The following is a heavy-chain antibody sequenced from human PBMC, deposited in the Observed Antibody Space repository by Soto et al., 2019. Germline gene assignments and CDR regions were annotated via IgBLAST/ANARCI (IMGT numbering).Heavy chain of an antibody. D-gene: IGHD6-19*01. Sequence: PSETLSLTCGVSDYSISSGYYWGWIRQPPGKGLEWIGGIYHSGSTYYSPSLQRRVTISVDTSKNHFSLKLRSLTAADKAVYYCERVVSVAGAQFDYWGQGALVTVSS. CDR2: IYHSGST. CDR3: ERVVSVAGAQFDY. CDR1: DYSISSGYY. J-gene: IGHJ4*02. V-gene: IGHV4-38-2*01.